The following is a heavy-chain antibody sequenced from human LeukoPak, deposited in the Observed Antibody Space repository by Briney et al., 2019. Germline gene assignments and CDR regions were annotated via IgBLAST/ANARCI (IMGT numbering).Heavy chain of an antibody. J-gene: IGHJ3*02. Sequence: GGSLRLSCAASGFTFSSYSMNWVRQAPGKGLEWVSSISSSSSYIYYADSVKGRFTISRDNAENSLYLQMNSLRAEDTAVYYCASPGIDHYDSSGRIKGGQGAFDIWGQGTMVTVSS. CDR3: ASPGIDHYDSSGRIKGGQGAFDI. D-gene: IGHD3-22*01. CDR1: GFTFSSYS. CDR2: ISSSSSYI. V-gene: IGHV3-21*01.